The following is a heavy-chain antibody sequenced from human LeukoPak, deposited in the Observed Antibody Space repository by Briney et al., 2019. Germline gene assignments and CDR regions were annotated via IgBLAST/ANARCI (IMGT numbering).Heavy chain of an antibody. CDR3: ARAYYDFWSGYGASYYYGMDV. D-gene: IGHD3-3*01. Sequence: GGSLRLSCAASGFTFSSYEMNWVRQAPGKGLEWVSYISSSGSTIYYADSVKGRFTISRDNAKNSLHLQMNSLRAEDTAVYYCARAYYDFWSGYGASYYYGMDVWGQGTTVTVSS. J-gene: IGHJ6*02. CDR2: ISSSGSTI. CDR1: GFTFSSYE. V-gene: IGHV3-48*03.